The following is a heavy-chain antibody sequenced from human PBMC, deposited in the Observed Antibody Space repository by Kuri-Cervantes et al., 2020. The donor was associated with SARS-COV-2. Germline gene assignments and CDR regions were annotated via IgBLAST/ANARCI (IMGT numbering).Heavy chain of an antibody. D-gene: IGHD3-3*01. J-gene: IGHJ6*02. CDR3: AREPHYDFWSGYYTFLEYGMDV. V-gene: IGHV1-3*02. CDR1: GGTFSSYA. CDR2: SNAGNGNT. Sequence: ASVKVSCKASGGTFSSYAISWVRQAPGQGLEWMGWSNAGNGNTKYSQEFQGRVTITRDTSASTAYMELSSLRSDDTAVYYCAREPHYDFWSGYYTFLEYGMDVWGQGTTVTVSS.